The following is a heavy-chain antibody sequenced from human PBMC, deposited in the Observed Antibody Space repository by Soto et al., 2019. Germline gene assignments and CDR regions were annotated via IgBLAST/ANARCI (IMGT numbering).Heavy chain of an antibody. CDR2: IYYSGST. D-gene: IGHD3-22*01. V-gene: IGHV4-30-4*01. Sequence: PSETLSLTCTVSGVSISSGDYYWSWIRQPPGKGLEWIGYIYYSGSTYYNPSLKSRVTISVDTSKNQFSLKLSSVTAADTAVYYCARARYYYDSSGYGPRYYYYGMDVWGQGTTVTVSS. CDR1: GVSISSGDYY. J-gene: IGHJ6*02. CDR3: ARARYYYDSSGYGPRYYYYGMDV.